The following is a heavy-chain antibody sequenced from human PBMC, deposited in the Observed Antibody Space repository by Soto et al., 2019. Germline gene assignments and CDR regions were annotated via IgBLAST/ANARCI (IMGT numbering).Heavy chain of an antibody. J-gene: IGHJ6*02. CDR2: ISAYSVDT. CDR3: ATGHEVIRGALDV. Sequence: QVQLVQSGAEVKKPGASVKVSCKASGYRFQTYGMTWVRQSPGQGLEWMGWISAYSVDTYTTQKFQDRVTMTTDTSTGTAYMELRGLRSDDTAVYYCATGHEVIRGALDVWGQGTTVTVSS. V-gene: IGHV1-18*01. CDR1: GYRFQTYG. D-gene: IGHD2-21*01.